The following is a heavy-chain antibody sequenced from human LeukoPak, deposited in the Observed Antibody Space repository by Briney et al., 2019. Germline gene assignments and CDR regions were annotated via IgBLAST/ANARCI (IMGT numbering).Heavy chain of an antibody. Sequence: SVKVSCKASGGTFSSYAISWVRQAPGQGLEWMGRIIPILGIANYAQKFQGRVTITADKSTSTAYMELSSLRAEDTAPYYCAREGPLGTYKGFDSWGQGTLVIVSS. CDR1: GGTFSSYA. D-gene: IGHD7-27*01. CDR2: IIPILGIA. CDR3: AREGPLGTYKGFDS. V-gene: IGHV1-69*04. J-gene: IGHJ4*02.